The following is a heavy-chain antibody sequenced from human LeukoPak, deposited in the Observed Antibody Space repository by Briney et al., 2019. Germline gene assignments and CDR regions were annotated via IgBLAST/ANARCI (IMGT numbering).Heavy chain of an antibody. Sequence: ASVKVSCKASGYTLTGYYMHWVRQAPGQGLEWMGWINPNSGGTNYAQKFQGRVTMTRDTSISTAYMELSRLRSDDTAVYYCARDRVGYSSGWFDYWGQGTLVTVFS. D-gene: IGHD6-19*01. CDR2: INPNSGGT. J-gene: IGHJ4*02. V-gene: IGHV1-2*02. CDR3: ARDRVGYSSGWFDY. CDR1: GYTLTGYY.